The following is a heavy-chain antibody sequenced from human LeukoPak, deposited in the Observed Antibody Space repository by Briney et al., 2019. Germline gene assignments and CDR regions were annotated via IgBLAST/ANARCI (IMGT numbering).Heavy chain of an antibody. V-gene: IGHV3-7*01. D-gene: IGHD3-10*01. Sequence: GGSLRLSCAASGFTFSSYWMNWVRQALGKGLEWVANVKQDGSEKYYVDSVKGRFTISRDNSKNTLYLQMNSLRAEDTAVYYCARDYYGSGSYDLDYWGQGTLVTVSS. CDR3: ARDYYGSGSYDLDY. CDR2: VKQDGSEK. CDR1: GFTFSSYW. J-gene: IGHJ4*02.